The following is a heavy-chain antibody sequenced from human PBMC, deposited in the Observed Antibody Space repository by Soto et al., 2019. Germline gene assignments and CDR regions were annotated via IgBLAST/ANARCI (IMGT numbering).Heavy chain of an antibody. J-gene: IGHJ4*02. CDR3: VRDLHEPLATDALRVAN. CDR2: ISSTGSGT. D-gene: IGHD2-8*02. CDR1: GFTFSSYE. V-gene: IGHV3-48*03. Sequence: EMQLVESGGGLVQPGGSLRLSCAASGFTFSSYEMHWVRQAPGKGLEWISYISSTGSGTLYADSVRCRFTMSRDNTKNSVSLQMSSLRAEDTAVYYCVRDLHEPLATDALRVANWGQGTQVTVSS.